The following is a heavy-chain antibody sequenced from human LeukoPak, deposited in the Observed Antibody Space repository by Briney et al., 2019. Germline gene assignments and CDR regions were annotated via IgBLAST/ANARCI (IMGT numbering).Heavy chain of an antibody. J-gene: IGHJ4*02. D-gene: IGHD6-6*01. V-gene: IGHV3-23*01. CDR3: AKGSSSSRPYYFDY. Sequence: GGSLRLSCAASGFTFSSYAMSWVRQAPGKGLEWVSAITNTGGSTYHAESVKGRFTISRDNSKSTLFLQMNSLRVDDTAVYYCAKGSSSSRPYYFDYWGQGALVTVSS. CDR2: ITNTGGST. CDR1: GFTFSSYA.